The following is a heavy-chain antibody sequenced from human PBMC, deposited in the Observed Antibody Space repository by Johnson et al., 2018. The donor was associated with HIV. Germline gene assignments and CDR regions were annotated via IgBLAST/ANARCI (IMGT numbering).Heavy chain of an antibody. J-gene: IGHJ3*02. CDR3: AKDFWPVGARGAFDI. CDR1: GFTFSSYG. CDR2: ISYDGSNK. V-gene: IGHV3-30*18. Sequence: MQLVESGGGVVQPGRSLRLSCAASGFTFSSYGMHWVRQAPGKGLEWVAVISYDGSNKYYADSVKGRFTISRDNSKNTLYLQMNSLRAEDTAVYYCAKDFWPVGARGAFDIWGQGTMVTVSS. D-gene: IGHD1-26*01.